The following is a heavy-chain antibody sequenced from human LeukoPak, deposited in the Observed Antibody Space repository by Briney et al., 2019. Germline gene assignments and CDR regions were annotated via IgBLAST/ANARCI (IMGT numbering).Heavy chain of an antibody. Sequence: GESLKISCKASGDNFSTNWIGWVRQKPGKGLGWMGIIYPGDSDTRYSPSFQGQVTISVDKSITTAYLQWSSLKASDTAIYYCTRQEYISSCPDCWGQGTLVTV. CDR3: TRQEYISSCPDC. CDR1: GDNFSTNW. CDR2: IYPGDSDT. J-gene: IGHJ4*02. V-gene: IGHV5-51*01. D-gene: IGHD3-3*02.